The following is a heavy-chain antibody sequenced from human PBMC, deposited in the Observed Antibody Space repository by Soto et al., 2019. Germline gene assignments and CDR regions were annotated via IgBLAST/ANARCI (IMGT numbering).Heavy chain of an antibody. Sequence: SETLALTSTVYGGSFRGYYWSCIRQPPGKGLEWIGEINHSGSTNYNPSLKSRVTISVDTSKNQFSLKLSSVTAADTAVYYCARVGSSWPIDYWGQGTLVTVS. J-gene: IGHJ4*02. CDR1: GGSFRGYY. CDR2: INHSGST. D-gene: IGHD6-13*01. CDR3: ARVGSSWPIDY. V-gene: IGHV4-34*01.